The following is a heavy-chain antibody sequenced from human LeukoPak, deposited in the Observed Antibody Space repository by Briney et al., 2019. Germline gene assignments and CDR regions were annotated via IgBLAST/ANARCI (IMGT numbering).Heavy chain of an antibody. CDR2: INSDGRST. J-gene: IGHJ4*02. V-gene: IGHV3-74*01. Sequence: PGGSLRLSCAGSGITFSSYWMHWVRQAPGKGLVWVSRINSDGRSTNYADSVKGRFTISRDNSKNTLYPQMNSLRAEDTAVYYCAREAEIVGATYFDYWGQGTLVTVSS. CDR3: AREAEIVGATYFDY. D-gene: IGHD1-26*01. CDR1: GITFSSYW.